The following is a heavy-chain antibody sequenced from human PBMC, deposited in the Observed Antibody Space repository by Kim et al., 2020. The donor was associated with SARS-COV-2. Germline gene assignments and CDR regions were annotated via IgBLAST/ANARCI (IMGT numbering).Heavy chain of an antibody. V-gene: IGHV1-46*01. J-gene: IGHJ2*01. CDR2: INPSGGST. CDR3: ARDFSFDWLSGYFDL. CDR1: GYTFTSYY. Sequence: ASVKVSCKASGYTFTSYYMHWVRQAPGQGLEWMGIINPSGGSTSYAQKFQGRVTMTRDTSTSTVYMELSSLRSEDTAVYYCARDFSFDWLSGYFDLWGRGTLVTVSS. D-gene: IGHD3-9*01.